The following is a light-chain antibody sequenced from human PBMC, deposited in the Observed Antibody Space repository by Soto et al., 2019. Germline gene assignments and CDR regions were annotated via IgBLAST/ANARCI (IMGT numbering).Light chain of an antibody. Sequence: DIVMTQSPDSLTVSLGERATINCKSSRSVLYSSNNKNYLAWYQQKPGQPPKLLIYWASTRESGVPDRFSGSGSGTDFTLTISSLEPEDFAVYYCQQRSNWPPLTFGGGTKVEIK. CDR1: RSVLYSSNNKNY. CDR2: WAS. J-gene: IGKJ4*01. CDR3: QQRSNWPPLT. V-gene: IGKV4-1*01.